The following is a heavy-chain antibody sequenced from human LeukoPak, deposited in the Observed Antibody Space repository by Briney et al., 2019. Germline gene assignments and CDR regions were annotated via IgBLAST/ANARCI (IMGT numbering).Heavy chain of an antibody. V-gene: IGHV4-4*02. D-gene: IGHD3-22*01. CDR2: IYHSGST. Sequence: PSGTLSLTCAVSGGSISSSNWWSWVRQPPGKGLEWVGEIYHSGSTNYNPTLKSRVTVSVDEYTNQFSLKLSSVTAADTAVDYYARGGEGYDSSGFDYWGQGTLVTVSS. CDR1: GGSISSSNW. CDR3: ARGGEGYDSSGFDY. J-gene: IGHJ4*02.